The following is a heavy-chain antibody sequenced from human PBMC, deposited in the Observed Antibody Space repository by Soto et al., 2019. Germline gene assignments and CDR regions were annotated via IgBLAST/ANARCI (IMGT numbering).Heavy chain of an antibody. CDR1: GGTFSSYA. CDR3: ARDQVKEVYALPNLSSARMDA. V-gene: IGHV1-69*13. Sequence: SVKVSCKASGGTFSSYAISWVRQAPGQGLEWMGGIIPIFGTANYAQKFQGRVTITADESTSTAYMELSSLRSEDTAVYYCARDQVKEVYALPNLSSARMDAWGQGTTVTVSS. J-gene: IGHJ6*02. D-gene: IGHD2-8*01. CDR2: IIPIFGTA.